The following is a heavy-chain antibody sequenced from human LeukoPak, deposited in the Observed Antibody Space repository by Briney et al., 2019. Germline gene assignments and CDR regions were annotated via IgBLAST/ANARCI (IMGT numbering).Heavy chain of an antibody. CDR1: GGSISTYY. CDR2: IYTSGST. J-gene: IGHJ3*02. V-gene: IGHV4-4*07. Sequence: SETLSLTCTVSGGSISTYYWNWLRQPAGKGLEWIGRIYTSGSTNYNASLKSRVTLSLDTSKNQFSLKLTSVTAADTAVYYCARWITTQGTFDIWAQGTMVTVSS. D-gene: IGHD1-1*01. CDR3: ARWITTQGTFDI.